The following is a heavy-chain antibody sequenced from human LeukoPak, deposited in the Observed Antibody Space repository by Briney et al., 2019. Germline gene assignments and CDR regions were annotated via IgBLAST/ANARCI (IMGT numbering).Heavy chain of an antibody. Sequence: EASVKVSCKASEYTFANYDITWVRQAPGRGVEWMGWMNPYSTNTGYARKFQGRLSMTRDTSITTAYMELSSLTSEDTAVYYCARATRGDLLSEFWGQGSPITVSS. J-gene: IGHJ4*02. CDR2: MNPYSTNT. V-gene: IGHV1-8*01. CDR3: ARATRGDLLSEF. CDR1: EYTFANYD. D-gene: IGHD2-21*01.